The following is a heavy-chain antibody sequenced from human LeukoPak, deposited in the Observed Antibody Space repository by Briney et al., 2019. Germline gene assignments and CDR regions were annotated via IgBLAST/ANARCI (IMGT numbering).Heavy chain of an antibody. CDR1: GGSFSGYY. D-gene: IGHD3-22*01. CDR3: ASHYYDSSGYYYGGGDY. CDR2: INHSGST. Sequence: PSETLSLTCAVYGGSFSGYYWSWIRQPPGKGLEWIGEINHSGSTNYSPSLKSRVTISVDTSKNQFSLKLSSVTAADTAVYYCASHYYDSSGYYYGGGDYWGQGTLVTVSS. V-gene: IGHV4-34*01. J-gene: IGHJ4*02.